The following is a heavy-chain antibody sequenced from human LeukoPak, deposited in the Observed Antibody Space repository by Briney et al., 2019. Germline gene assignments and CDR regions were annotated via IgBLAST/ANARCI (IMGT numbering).Heavy chain of an antibody. D-gene: IGHD3-9*01. V-gene: IGHV3-15*01. Sequence: GGSLRLSCAASGFTFSNAWMSWVRQAPGKGLEWVGRIKSKTDGGTTDYAAPVKGRFTISRDDSKNTLYLQMNNLKTEDTAVYYCTTSYDILTGSLDYWGQGTLVTVSS. CDR2: IKSKTDGGTT. CDR1: GFTFSNAW. J-gene: IGHJ4*02. CDR3: TTSYDILTGSLDY.